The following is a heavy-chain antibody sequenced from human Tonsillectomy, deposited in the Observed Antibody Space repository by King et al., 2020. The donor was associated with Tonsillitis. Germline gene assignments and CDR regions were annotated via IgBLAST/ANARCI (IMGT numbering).Heavy chain of an antibody. V-gene: IGHV1-69*14. CDR1: GDTFTNYA. CDR3: AGGKGGCPRALDAFDI. D-gene: IGHD1-1*01. Sequence: QLVQSGAEVKKPGSSVKVSCKASGDTFTNYAISWVRQAPGQGLEWMGAIIPIFGRTNYAQKLQGRVTITADKSTNTAYREMSSLRSEDTALYYCAGGKGGCPRALDAFDIWGQGTMVTVSS. CDR2: IIPIFGRT. J-gene: IGHJ3*02.